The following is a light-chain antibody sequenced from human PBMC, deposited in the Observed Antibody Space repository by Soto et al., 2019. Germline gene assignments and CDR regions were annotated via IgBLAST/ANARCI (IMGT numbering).Light chain of an antibody. CDR2: DHT. J-gene: IGLJ3*02. CDR1: GSNIGAGFD. Sequence: QAVVTQPPSVSGAPGQRVTISCTGSGSNIGAGFDVHWYQQLPGTAPKLLIYDHTNRPSGVPDRFSGSKSGTSASLAITGLQAEDEAEYYCQSYDSSLSGWVFGGGTKLTVL. CDR3: QSYDSSLSGWV. V-gene: IGLV1-40*01.